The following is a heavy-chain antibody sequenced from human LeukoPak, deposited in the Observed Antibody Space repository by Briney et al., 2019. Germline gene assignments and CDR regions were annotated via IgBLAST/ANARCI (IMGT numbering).Heavy chain of an antibody. J-gene: IGHJ4*02. D-gene: IGHD3-22*01. Sequence: SGPALVKPTQTLTLTCTFSGFSLSISGMSVNWIRQPPGKALEWLARIDWDEDKYYSTSLKTRLTISKDNSKNQVVLTMTNMDPVDTATYYCARYSGRSGYYLDYWGQGILVTVSS. CDR1: GFSLSISGMS. V-gene: IGHV2-70*11. CDR2: IDWDEDK. CDR3: ARYSGRSGYYLDY.